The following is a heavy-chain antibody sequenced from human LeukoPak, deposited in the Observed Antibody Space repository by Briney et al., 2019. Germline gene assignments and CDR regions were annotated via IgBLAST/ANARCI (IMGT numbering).Heavy chain of an antibody. J-gene: IGHJ4*02. D-gene: IGHD3-16*02. CDR1: GYTFTRYG. CDR3: AYYQTFRGVIDDY. CDR2: IIPIFGIA. Sequence: GASVKVSCKASGYTFTRYGISWVRQAPGQGLEWMGRIIPIFGIANYAQKFQGRVTITTDESTSTAYMELSSLRSEDTAVYYCAYYQTFRGVIDDYWGQGTLVTVSS. V-gene: IGHV1-69*05.